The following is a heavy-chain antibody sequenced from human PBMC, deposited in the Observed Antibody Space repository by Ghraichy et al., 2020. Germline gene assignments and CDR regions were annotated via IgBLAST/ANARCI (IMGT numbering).Heavy chain of an antibody. J-gene: IGHJ6*02. D-gene: IGHD4-17*01. V-gene: IGHV1-2*04. CDR2: INPNSGGT. CDR3: ARGDPNDYGDYYYYYGMDV. Sequence: ASVKVSCKASGYTFTGYYMHWVRQAPGQGLEWMGWINPNSGGTNYAQKFQGWVTMTRDTSISTAYMELSRLRSDDTAVYYCARGDPNDYGDYYYYYGMDVWGQGTTVTVSS. CDR1: GYTFTGYY.